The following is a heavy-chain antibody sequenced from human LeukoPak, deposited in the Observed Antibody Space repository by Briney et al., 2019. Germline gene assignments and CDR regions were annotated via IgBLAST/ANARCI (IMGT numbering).Heavy chain of an antibody. CDR2: INHSGST. CDR3: ARGGILLWFGELLSRYNWFDP. Sequence: LRLSCAASGFTFSDYYMSWIRQPPGKGLEWIGEINHSGSTNYNPSLKSRVTISVDTSKNRFSLKLSSVTAADTAVYYCARGGILLWFGELLSRYNWFDPWGQGTLVTVSS. J-gene: IGHJ5*02. V-gene: IGHV4-34*01. CDR1: GFTFSDYY. D-gene: IGHD3-10*01.